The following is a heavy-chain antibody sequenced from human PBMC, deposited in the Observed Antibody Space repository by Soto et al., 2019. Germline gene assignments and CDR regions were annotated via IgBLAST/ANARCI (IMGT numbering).Heavy chain of an antibody. J-gene: IGHJ4*02. Sequence: ASVKVSCKASRYTFSSYYMHWVRQARGQGLEWMGIINPSGGSTSYAQNFQGRVTMTRDTSTSTVYMELRSLRSEDTAIYYCAREESLLEAMRYFDYSGQGTGVTV. CDR2: INPSGGST. CDR1: RYTFSSYY. V-gene: IGHV1-46*01. D-gene: IGHD2-21*01. CDR3: AREESLLEAMRYFDY.